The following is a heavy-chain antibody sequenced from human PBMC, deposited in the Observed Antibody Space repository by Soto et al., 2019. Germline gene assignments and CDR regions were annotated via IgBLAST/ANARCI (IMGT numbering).Heavy chain of an antibody. CDR3: ARKGHCSGGSCYQYYYYGMDV. J-gene: IGHJ6*02. D-gene: IGHD2-15*01. CDR1: GFTFSSYW. CDR2: IKQDGSEK. Sequence: GVSLRLSSAASGFTFSSYWRSCVHQAPGKGLEWVANIKQDGSEKYYVDSVKGRFTISRDNSKNTLYLQMNSLRAEDTAVYYCARKGHCSGGSCYQYYYYGMDVWGQGTTVTVSS. V-gene: IGHV3-7*01.